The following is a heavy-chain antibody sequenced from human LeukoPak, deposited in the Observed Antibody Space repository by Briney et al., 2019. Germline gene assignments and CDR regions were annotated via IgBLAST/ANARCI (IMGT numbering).Heavy chain of an antibody. CDR3: ARFNAMALISADYYYYYYMDV. Sequence: GGSLKISCKGSGYRFTSYWIGWVRQMPGKGLEWMGIIYPGDSDTRYSPSFQGQVTISADKSISTAYLQWSSLKASDTAMYYCARFNAMALISADYYYYYYMDVWGKGTTVTVSS. J-gene: IGHJ6*03. V-gene: IGHV5-51*01. CDR1: GYRFTSYW. CDR2: IYPGDSDT. D-gene: IGHD2-8*01.